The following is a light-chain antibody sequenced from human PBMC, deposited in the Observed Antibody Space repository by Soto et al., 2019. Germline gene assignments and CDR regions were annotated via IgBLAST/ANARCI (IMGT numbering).Light chain of an antibody. CDR2: KAS. V-gene: IGKV1-5*03. Sequence: DIQMTQSPSTLSASVGDRVTITCRASQSISSWLAWYQQKPGKAPKLLIYKASNLESGVPSRFSGRGSGTEFTLTISSLQPDDFATYYCQQYNNYSYTFGQGTKLEIK. CDR3: QQYNNYSYT. CDR1: QSISSW. J-gene: IGKJ2*01.